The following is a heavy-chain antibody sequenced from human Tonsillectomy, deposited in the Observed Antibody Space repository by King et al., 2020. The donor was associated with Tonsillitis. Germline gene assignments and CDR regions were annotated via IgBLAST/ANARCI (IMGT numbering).Heavy chain of an antibody. J-gene: IGHJ6*02. CDR2: ISGSGGST. D-gene: IGHD6-13*01. Sequence: VQLVVSGGGLVQPGGSLRLSCAASGFTFVIYAMTWVRQAPGKGLEWVSAISGSGGSTYYADSVRGRFTISRDSSKNTLYLQMNSLRAEDTAVYYCAKEGSSSSWYYYYGMDVWGQGTTVTVSS. CDR3: AKEGSSSSWYYYYGMDV. CDR1: GFTFVIYA. V-gene: IGHV3-23*04.